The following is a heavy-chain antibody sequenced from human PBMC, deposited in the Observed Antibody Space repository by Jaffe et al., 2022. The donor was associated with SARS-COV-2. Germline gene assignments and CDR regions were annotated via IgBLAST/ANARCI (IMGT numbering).Heavy chain of an antibody. Sequence: EVQLLESGGGLVQPGGSLRLSCAASGFTFSSYAMSWVRQAPGKGLEWVSAISGSGGSTYYADSVKGRFTISRDNSKNTLYLQMNSLRAEDTAVYYCAKDLYYDFWSGYYGEGWFDPWGQGTLVTVSS. CDR2: ISGSGGST. D-gene: IGHD3-3*01. CDR1: GFTFSSYA. CDR3: AKDLYYDFWSGYYGEGWFDP. J-gene: IGHJ5*02. V-gene: IGHV3-23*01.